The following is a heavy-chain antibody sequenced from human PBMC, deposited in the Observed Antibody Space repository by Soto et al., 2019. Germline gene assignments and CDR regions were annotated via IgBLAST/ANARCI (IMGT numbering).Heavy chain of an antibody. Sequence: QVQLVESGGGVIQPGRSLRLSCAASGFTLRLHAMHWVRQAPGKGLEWVAQIWYDGSNKYYTDSVKGRFTVSRDDFKNTVFLQMDSLRDEDTAVYYCARDGQQLTPYALDVWGQGTTVIVSS. CDR3: ARDGQQLTPYALDV. J-gene: IGHJ6*02. CDR1: GFTLRLHA. D-gene: IGHD6-13*01. CDR2: IWYDGSNK. V-gene: IGHV3-33*08.